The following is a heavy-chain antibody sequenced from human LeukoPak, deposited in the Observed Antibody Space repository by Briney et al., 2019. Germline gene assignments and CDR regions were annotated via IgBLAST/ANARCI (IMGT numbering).Heavy chain of an antibody. CDR3: ARGGASGYSYGLYDY. D-gene: IGHD5-18*01. V-gene: IGHV3-53*01. CDR2: IYSGGST. Sequence: TGGSLRLSCAASGFTVSINYMSWVRQAPGKGLEWVSVIYSGGSTYYADSVKGRFTISRDNSKNTLYLQMNSLRAEDTAVYYCARGGASGYSYGLYDYWGQGTLVTVSS. CDR1: GFTVSINY. J-gene: IGHJ4*02.